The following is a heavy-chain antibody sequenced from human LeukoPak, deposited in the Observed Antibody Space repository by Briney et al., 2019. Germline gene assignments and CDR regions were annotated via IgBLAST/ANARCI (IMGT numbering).Heavy chain of an antibody. V-gene: IGHV4-61*02. J-gene: IGHJ6*02. CDR3: ASGERGYSYGSSFYYYYGMDV. D-gene: IGHD5-18*01. Sequence: SETLSLTCTVSGGSISSGSSYWSWIRQPAGKGLEWIGRIYTSGSTNYNPSLKSRVVISVATSKNQFSLKLSSVTAADTAVYYCASGERGYSYGSSFYYYYGMDVWGQGTTVTVSS. CDR1: GGSISSGSSY. CDR2: IYTSGST.